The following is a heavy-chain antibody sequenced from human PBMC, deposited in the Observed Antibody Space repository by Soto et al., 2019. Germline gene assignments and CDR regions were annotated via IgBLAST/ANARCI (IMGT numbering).Heavy chain of an antibody. J-gene: IGHJ4*02. D-gene: IGHD4-4*01. Sequence: QVQLVESGGGLVRPGGSLRLSCAASGSSFNDYYMSWIRQTPDKRLEWISYITSSSSYTHSADSLKGRFTVSRDNVRKLLYLQMNSLRADDTAVYYCTGGQDNRAVNFDYWGQGTLVTVSS. V-gene: IGHV3-11*05. CDR3: TGGQDNRAVNFDY. CDR2: ITSSSSYT. CDR1: GSSFNDYY.